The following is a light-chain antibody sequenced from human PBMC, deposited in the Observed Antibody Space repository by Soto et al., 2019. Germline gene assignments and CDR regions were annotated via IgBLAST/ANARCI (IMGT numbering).Light chain of an antibody. J-gene: IGKJ5*01. CDR3: QQYQYLIT. Sequence: IQMTQSPASLSASVGDRVTITCQASQDISNYLNWYQQKPGKAPKLMISDASHLETGVPSRFSGRGSGTDFTFTISSLQAEDIATYYCQQYQYLITFGQGTRLEIK. V-gene: IGKV1-33*01. CDR2: DAS. CDR1: QDISNY.